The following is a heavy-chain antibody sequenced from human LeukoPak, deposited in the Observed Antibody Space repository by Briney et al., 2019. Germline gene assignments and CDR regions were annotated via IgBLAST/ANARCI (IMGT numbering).Heavy chain of an antibody. Sequence: GGSLRLSCAASGFTFSSYAMSWVRQAPGKGLEWVSAISGNGGTTYYADSVKGRFTISRDISKNTLYLQMHSLRAEDTAIYYCAKDVGWFNPWGQGTLVTVSS. J-gene: IGHJ5*02. CDR1: GFTFSSYA. CDR3: AKDVGWFNP. V-gene: IGHV3-23*01. CDR2: ISGNGGTT.